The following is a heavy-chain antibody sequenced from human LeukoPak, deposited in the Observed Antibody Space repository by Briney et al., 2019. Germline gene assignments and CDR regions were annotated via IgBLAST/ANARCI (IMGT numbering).Heavy chain of an antibody. CDR2: IRSNGGDT. Sequence: GGSLRLSCAASGFTFREYSMSWVRQAPGKGLEWVSNIRSNGGDTYYTDSVKGRFTISRDNSKNTLYLEMNSLRAEATAVYYCAKGGYTTWFDPWGQGTLVTVSS. D-gene: IGHD2-15*01. V-gene: IGHV3-23*01. CDR3: AKGGYTTWFDP. J-gene: IGHJ5*02. CDR1: GFTFREYS.